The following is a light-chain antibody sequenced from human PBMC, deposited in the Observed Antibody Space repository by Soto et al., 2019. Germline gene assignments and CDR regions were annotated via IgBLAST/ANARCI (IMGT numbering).Light chain of an antibody. Sequence: EIVLTQSPGTLSLSPGERATLSCRASQSVSSNFLAWYQQKPGQAPRLLVFGASTRATGIPDRFSGSGSGTDFTLTISILEPEDFAVYYCHQYGTSPRTFGKGTKVEI. CDR1: QSVSSNF. CDR2: GAS. V-gene: IGKV3-20*01. J-gene: IGKJ1*01. CDR3: HQYGTSPRT.